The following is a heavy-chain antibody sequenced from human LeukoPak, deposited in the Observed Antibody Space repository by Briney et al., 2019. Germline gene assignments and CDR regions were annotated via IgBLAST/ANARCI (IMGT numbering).Heavy chain of an antibody. CDR2: IIPIFGTA. V-gene: IGHV1-69*05. CDR3: ARAPSLRYCSSTSCHMDV. CDR1: GGTFSSYA. Sequence: SVKVSCKASGGTFSSYAISWVRQAPGQGLEWMGGIIPIFGTANYAQKFQGRVTITTDESTSTAYMELSSLRSEDTAVYYCARAPSLRYCSSTSCHMDVWGKGTTVTVSS. D-gene: IGHD2-2*01. J-gene: IGHJ6*03.